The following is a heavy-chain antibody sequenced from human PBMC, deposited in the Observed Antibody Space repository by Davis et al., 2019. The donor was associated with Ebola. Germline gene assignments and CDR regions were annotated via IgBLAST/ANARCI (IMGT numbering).Heavy chain of an antibody. Sequence: GESLKISCTDSVITFSSYAMTWVRQAPGKGLEWVSAISGSGGSTYYADSVKGRFTISRDNSKNTLYLQMNSLRAEDTAVYYCASLQGLGYCSGGSCYELFDYWGQGTLVTVSS. J-gene: IGHJ4*02. CDR3: ASLQGLGYCSGGSCYELFDY. CDR1: VITFSSYA. CDR2: ISGSGGST. V-gene: IGHV3-23*01. D-gene: IGHD2-15*01.